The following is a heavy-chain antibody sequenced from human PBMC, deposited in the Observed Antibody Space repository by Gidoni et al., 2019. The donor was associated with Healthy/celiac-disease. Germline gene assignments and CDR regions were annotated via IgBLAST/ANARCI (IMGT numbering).Heavy chain of an antibody. CDR1: GGSISSGGYY. J-gene: IGHJ4*02. Sequence: QVQLQESGPGLVKPSQTMSLTCTVPGGSISSGGYYWSWIRQHPGKGLEWIGYIYYSGSTYYNPSLKSRVTISVDTSKNQFSLKLSSVTAADTAVYYCARRAMAGVFDYWGQGTLVTVSS. V-gene: IGHV4-31*03. D-gene: IGHD5-18*01. CDR3: ARRAMAGVFDY. CDR2: IYYSGST.